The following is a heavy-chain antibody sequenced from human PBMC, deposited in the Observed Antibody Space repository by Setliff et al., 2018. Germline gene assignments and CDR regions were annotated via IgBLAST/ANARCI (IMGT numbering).Heavy chain of an antibody. V-gene: IGHV3-23*01. J-gene: IGHJ4*02. CDR1: GFTFDRET. Sequence: GGSLRLSCAASGFTFDRETMTWVRQAPGKGLEWVSAVSGAGDSIYYANSVRGRFTISRDNSKNTLYLQMSSLRVEDTAVYYCRVWIGDLSRDFWGRGILVTVSS. CDR3: RVWIGDLSRDF. CDR2: VSGAGDSI. D-gene: IGHD3-10*01.